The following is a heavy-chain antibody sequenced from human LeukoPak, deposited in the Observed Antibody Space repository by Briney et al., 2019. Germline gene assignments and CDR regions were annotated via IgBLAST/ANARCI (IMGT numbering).Heavy chain of an antibody. CDR3: ANQQSRYDILTGYYRYFDY. V-gene: IGHV1-69*01. CDR2: IIPIFGTA. Sequence: GASVKVSCKASGGTFSSYAISWVRQAPGQGLEWMGGIIPIFGTANYAQKFQGRVTITADESTSTAYMELSSLSSEDPAVYYCANQQSRYDILTGYYRYFDYWGQGTLVTVSS. D-gene: IGHD3-9*01. CDR1: GGTFSSYA. J-gene: IGHJ4*02.